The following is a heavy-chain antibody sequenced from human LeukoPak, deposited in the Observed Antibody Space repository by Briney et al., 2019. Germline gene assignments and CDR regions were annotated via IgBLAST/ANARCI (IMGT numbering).Heavy chain of an antibody. Sequence: ASETLSLTFTVSGDSISNYYWSWIRQPPGKGLECIGYIYYSGRTSYNPSLKSRVTISLDTSKNQFSLKLRSVTAADTAMYYCARYHVLNRGVNWFDPWGQGILVTVSS. J-gene: IGHJ5*02. CDR3: ARYHVLNRGVNWFDP. D-gene: IGHD2-2*01. V-gene: IGHV4-59*08. CDR2: IYYSGRT. CDR1: GDSISNYY.